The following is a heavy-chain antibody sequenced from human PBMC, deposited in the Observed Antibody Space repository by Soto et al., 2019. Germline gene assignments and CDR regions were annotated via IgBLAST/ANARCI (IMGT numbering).Heavy chain of an antibody. Sequence: LRLSCAASGFTFRSYWMQWVRQAPGKGLVWVSRIDSDGSSTSYADSVKGRFTISRDNAKNTLYLQMNSLRAEGTAVYYCAKDTAKLTGYYPCFYGMDVWGQGTTVTVSS. CDR2: IDSDGSST. CDR1: GFTFRSYW. CDR3: AKDTAKLTGYYPCFYGMDV. D-gene: IGHD3-9*01. V-gene: IGHV3-74*01. J-gene: IGHJ6*02.